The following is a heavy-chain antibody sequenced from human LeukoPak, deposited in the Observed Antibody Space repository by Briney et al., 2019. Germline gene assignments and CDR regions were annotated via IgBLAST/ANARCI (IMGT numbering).Heavy chain of an antibody. CDR1: GFTFGDYA. J-gene: IGHJ4*02. V-gene: IGHV3-49*04. CDR2: IRSKAYGGTT. CDR3: TRALGYDFWDLMY. D-gene: IGHD3-3*01. Sequence: GSLRLSCTASGFTFGDYAMSWVRQAPGKGLEWVGFIRSKAYGGTTEYAAPVKGRFTISRDDSKSIAYLQMNSLKTEDTAVYYCTRALGYDFWDLMYWGQGTLVTVSS.